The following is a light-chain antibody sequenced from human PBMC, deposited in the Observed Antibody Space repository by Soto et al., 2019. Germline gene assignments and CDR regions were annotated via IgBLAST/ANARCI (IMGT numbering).Light chain of an antibody. CDR1: SSNIGSNT. Sequence: QSVLTQPPSASGTPGQRVTISCSGSSSNIGSNTVNWYQQLPGTAPKLLIYSNNQRPSGVPDRFSGSKSGTSASLAISGLQSEDEADYYCAAWDASLNALYVFGTGTKLTVL. CDR3: AAWDASLNALYV. J-gene: IGLJ1*01. CDR2: SNN. V-gene: IGLV1-44*01.